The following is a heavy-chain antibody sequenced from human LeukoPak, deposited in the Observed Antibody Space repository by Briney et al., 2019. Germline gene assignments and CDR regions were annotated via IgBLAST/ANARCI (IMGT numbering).Heavy chain of an antibody. CDR3: ARNGDAGGAGTYFDY. D-gene: IGHD6-13*01. CDR1: GFTFSSYA. V-gene: IGHV3-30-3*01. J-gene: IGHJ4*02. Sequence: GGSLRLSCAASGFTFSSYAMHWVRQAPGKGLEGVAVISYDGSNKYYADSVKGRFTISRDNSKNTLYLQMNSLRAEDTAVYYCARNGDAGGAGTYFDYWGQGTLVTVSS. CDR2: ISYDGSNK.